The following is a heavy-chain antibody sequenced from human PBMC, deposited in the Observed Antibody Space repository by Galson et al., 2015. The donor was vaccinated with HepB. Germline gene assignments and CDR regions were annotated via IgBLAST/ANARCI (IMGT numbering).Heavy chain of an antibody. Sequence: SVKVSCKASGYTFTIYGISWVRQAPGQRLEWMGWISTYNGNTNYAQRLQGRVTMTTDTSTSTAYMELRSLRSDDTAVYYCARTYCSGGTCYNPFDPWGQGTLVTVSS. J-gene: IGHJ5*02. D-gene: IGHD2-15*01. V-gene: IGHV1-18*04. CDR1: GYTFTIYG. CDR3: ARTYCSGGTCYNPFDP. CDR2: ISTYNGNT.